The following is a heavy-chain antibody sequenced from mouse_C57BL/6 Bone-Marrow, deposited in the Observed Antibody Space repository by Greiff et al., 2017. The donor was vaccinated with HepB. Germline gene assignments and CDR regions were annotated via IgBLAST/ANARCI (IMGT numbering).Heavy chain of an antibody. V-gene: IGHV1-7*01. CDR2: INPSSGYT. J-gene: IGHJ2*01. CDR1: GYTFTSSW. CDR3: ARRSLCDGYGTYFDY. Sequence: QVQLQQSGAELAKPGASVKLSCKASGYTFTSSWMHWVKQRPGQGLEWIGYINPSSGYTKYNQKFKDKATLTADKSSSTAYMQLSSLTYEDSAVYYCARRSLCDGYGTYFDYWGQGTTLTVSS. D-gene: IGHD2-3*01.